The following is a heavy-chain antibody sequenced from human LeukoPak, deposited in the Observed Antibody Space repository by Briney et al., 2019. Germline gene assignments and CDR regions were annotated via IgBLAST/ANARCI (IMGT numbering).Heavy chain of an antibody. J-gene: IGHJ4*02. Sequence: GGSLRLSCATSGFIFSSYAMSWVRQAPGKRPEYVSAISSNGYNTYYGNSVRGRFTISRDNSNNMVFLQMGSLGREDTAVYYCARETYGGNDFWGQGTLVTVSS. CDR3: ARETYGGNDF. D-gene: IGHD4-23*01. V-gene: IGHV3-64*01. CDR1: GFIFSSYA. CDR2: ISSNGYNT.